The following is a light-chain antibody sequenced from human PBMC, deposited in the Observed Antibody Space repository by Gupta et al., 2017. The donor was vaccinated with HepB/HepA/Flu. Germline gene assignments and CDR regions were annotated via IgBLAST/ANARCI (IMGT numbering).Light chain of an antibody. CDR3: QQIYDYPLS. CDR1: RDISTL. CDR2: DAS. Sequence: DIQLTQSPSFLSASVGDRVTITCRASRDISTLFAWYQQKPGKAPNLLIYDASTLQNGVPSRFSGSESGTEFTLTISSLQPEDFATYYCQQIYDYPLSVGGGTKVDIK. V-gene: IGKV1-9*01. J-gene: IGKJ4*01.